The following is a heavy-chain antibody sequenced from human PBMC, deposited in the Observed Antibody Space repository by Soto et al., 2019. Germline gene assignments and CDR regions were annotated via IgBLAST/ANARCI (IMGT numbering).Heavy chain of an antibody. V-gene: IGHV4-59*11. CDR2: IYYSGST. D-gene: IGHD3-22*01. CDR1: GGSISSHY. CDR3: ARAYDSSIPFDQ. J-gene: IGHJ4*02. Sequence: QVYLQESGPGLVKPSETLSLTCTVSGGSISSHYWGWIRQPPGKGLEWIGYIYYSGSTKYKPSLKSRVTISGDTPKNQVSLKLSSVTAADTAVYYCARAYDSSIPFDQWGQGSLVTVSS.